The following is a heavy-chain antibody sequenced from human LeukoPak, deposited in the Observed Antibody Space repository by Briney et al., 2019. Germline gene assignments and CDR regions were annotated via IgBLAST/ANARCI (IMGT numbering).Heavy chain of an antibody. D-gene: IGHD3-16*01. Sequence: GGPLRLSCAASGFSFSSYGMLWVRQAPGKGLEWVAVIWYDGSNKYYADSVKGRFTISRDNSNNTLYLQKNSLRVEDTAVYYCARGGPEWPLDYWGQGTLVTVSS. CDR2: IWYDGSNK. CDR1: GFSFSSYG. J-gene: IGHJ4*02. CDR3: ARGGPEWPLDY. V-gene: IGHV3-33*01.